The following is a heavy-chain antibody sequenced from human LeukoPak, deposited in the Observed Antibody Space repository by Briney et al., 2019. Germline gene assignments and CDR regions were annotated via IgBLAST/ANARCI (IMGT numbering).Heavy chain of an antibody. Sequence: GASLRLSCAVSGITFSSYAMTWVRRAPGKGLEWVSTISGSGSSTYCAGSVKGRFTISRDNSKNTLYLQMNSLRAEDTAVYYCAKGAPYSSGWYSDYWGQGTLVTVSS. CDR1: GITFSSYA. CDR3: AKGAPYSSGWYSDY. CDR2: ISGSGSST. J-gene: IGHJ4*02. D-gene: IGHD6-19*01. V-gene: IGHV3-23*01.